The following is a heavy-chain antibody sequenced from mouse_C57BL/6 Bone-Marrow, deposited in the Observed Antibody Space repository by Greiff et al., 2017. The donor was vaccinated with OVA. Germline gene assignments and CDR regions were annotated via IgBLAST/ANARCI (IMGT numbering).Heavy chain of an antibody. CDR3: ARHGGSPFDY. J-gene: IGHJ2*01. Sequence: EVQRVESGGDLVKPGGSLKLSCAASGFTFSSYGMSWVRQTPDKRLEWVATISSGGSYTYYPDSVKGRFTISRDNAKNTLYLQMSSLKSEDTAMYYCARHGGSPFDYWGQGTTLTVSS. CDR1: GFTFSSYG. CDR2: ISSGGSYT. V-gene: IGHV5-6*01.